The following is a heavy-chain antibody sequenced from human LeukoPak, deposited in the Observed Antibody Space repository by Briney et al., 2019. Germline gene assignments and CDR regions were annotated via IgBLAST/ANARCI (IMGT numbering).Heavy chain of an antibody. D-gene: IGHD4-17*01. V-gene: IGHV1-69*13. CDR1: GGTFSSYA. CDR2: ITPIFGTA. Sequence: SVKVSCKASGGTFSSYAISWVRQAPGQGLEWMGGITPIFGTANYAQKFQGRVTITADESTSTAYMALSSLRSEDTAVYYCAREVEDYGDYYGFDPWGQGTLFTVSS. J-gene: IGHJ5*02. CDR3: AREVEDYGDYYGFDP.